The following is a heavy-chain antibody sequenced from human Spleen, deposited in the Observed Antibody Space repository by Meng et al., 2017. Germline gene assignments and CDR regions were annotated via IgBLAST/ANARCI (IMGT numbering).Heavy chain of an antibody. CDR3: AKDIGSWYNGMDV. CDR1: GFTFSSYG. V-gene: IGHV3-33*03. D-gene: IGHD6-13*01. J-gene: IGHJ6*02. CDR2: IWYDGSNK. Sequence: GGSLRLSCAASGFTFSSYGMHWVRQAPGKGLEWVAVIWYDGSNKYYADSVKGRFTISRDNAKNSLYLQMNSLRAEDTAFYYCAKDIGSWYNGMDVWGQGTTVTVSS.